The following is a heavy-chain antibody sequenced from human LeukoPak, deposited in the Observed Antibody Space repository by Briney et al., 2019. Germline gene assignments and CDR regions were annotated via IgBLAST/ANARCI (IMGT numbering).Heavy chain of an antibody. Sequence: GGSLRLSCAASGFTFSNAWMSWVRQAPGKGLEWVGRIKSKTDGGTTDYAAPVKGRFTISRDDSKSTLYLQMNSLKTEDTAVYYCTTEEDTYYYDSSGYYPRNWGQGTLVTVSS. J-gene: IGHJ4*02. CDR1: GFTFSNAW. CDR2: IKSKTDGGTT. CDR3: TTEEDTYYYDSSGYYPRN. V-gene: IGHV3-15*01. D-gene: IGHD3-22*01.